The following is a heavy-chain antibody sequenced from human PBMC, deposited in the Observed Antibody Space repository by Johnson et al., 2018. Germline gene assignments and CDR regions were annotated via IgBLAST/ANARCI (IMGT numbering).Heavy chain of an antibody. CDR1: GFTFDDYA. V-gene: IGHV3-43D*03. CDR2: ISWDGGST. J-gene: IGHJ6*03. Sequence: EVQLVESGGVVVQXGGSLRLXCAASGFTFDDYAMHWVRQAPGKGLEWVSLISWDGGSTYYADSVKGRFTISRDNSKNSLYLQMNSLRAEDTALYYCAKVSVPYYYGSGSYSYYYMDVWGKGTTVTVSS. D-gene: IGHD3-10*01. CDR3: AKVSVPYYYGSGSYSYYYMDV.